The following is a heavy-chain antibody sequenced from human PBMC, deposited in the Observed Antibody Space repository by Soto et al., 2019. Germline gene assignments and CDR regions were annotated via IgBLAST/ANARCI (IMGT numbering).Heavy chain of an antibody. V-gene: IGHV3-23*01. CDR3: AKSYCSGGSCYFDY. D-gene: IGHD2-15*01. CDR1: GLTFSSYA. CDR2: ISGSGGST. Sequence: GGSLRLSCAASGLTFSSYAMSWVRQAPGKGLEWVSAISGSGGSTYFADSVKGRFTISRDNSKNTLYLQMKRLRAEDTAVYYCAKSYCSGGSCYFDYWGQGTLVTVSS. J-gene: IGHJ4*02.